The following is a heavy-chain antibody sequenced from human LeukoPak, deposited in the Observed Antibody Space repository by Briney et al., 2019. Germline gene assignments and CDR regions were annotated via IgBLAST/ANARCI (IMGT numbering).Heavy chain of an antibody. V-gene: IGHV3-53*01. J-gene: IGHJ6*03. Sequence: GGSLRLSCAASGFTVSSNYMSWVRQAPGKGLEWVSVIYSGGSTYYADSVKGRFTISRDNSKNTLYLQMNSLRAEDTAVYYCARAPYYYYYYMDVWGKGTTVTVSS. CDR1: GFTVSSNY. CDR3: ARAPYYYYYYMDV. CDR2: IYSGGST.